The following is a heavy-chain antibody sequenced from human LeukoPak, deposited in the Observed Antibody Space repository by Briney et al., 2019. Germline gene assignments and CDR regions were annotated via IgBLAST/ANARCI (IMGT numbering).Heavy chain of an antibody. J-gene: IGHJ4*02. Sequence: ASVKVSCKVSGYTLTELSMHWVRQAPGKGLEWMGGFDPEDGETIYAQKFQGRVTMTEDTSTDTAYMELSSLRSEDAAVYYCATYPTDRIAVASRGFDYWGQGTLVTVSS. V-gene: IGHV1-24*01. CDR2: FDPEDGET. CDR3: ATYPTDRIAVASRGFDY. CDR1: GYTLTELS. D-gene: IGHD6-19*01.